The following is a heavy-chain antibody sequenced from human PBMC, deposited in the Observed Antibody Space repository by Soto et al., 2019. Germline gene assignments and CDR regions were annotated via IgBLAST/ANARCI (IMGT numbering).Heavy chain of an antibody. Sequence: ASVKVSCKASGYTFTSYGISWVRQAPGQGLEWMGWISAYNGNTNYAQKLQGRVTMTTDTSTSTAYMELSSLRSEDTAVYYCARATSKLMVYAMFVWGQGTTVTVSS. CDR1: GYTFTSYG. V-gene: IGHV1-18*01. CDR3: ARATSKLMVYAMFV. D-gene: IGHD2-8*01. J-gene: IGHJ6*02. CDR2: ISAYNGNT.